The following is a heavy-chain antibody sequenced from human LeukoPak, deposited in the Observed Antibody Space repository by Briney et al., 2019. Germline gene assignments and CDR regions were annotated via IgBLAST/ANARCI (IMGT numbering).Heavy chain of an antibody. Sequence: SQTLFLTCTVSGGSISSGSYYWSWIRQPAGKGLEWIGRIYTSGSTNYNPSLKSRVTISVDTSKNQFSLKLSSVTAADTAVYYCGRGYGSGTVLVWGKGTTVTVSS. V-gene: IGHV4-61*02. CDR3: GRGYGSGTVLV. D-gene: IGHD3-10*01. CDR2: IYTSGST. J-gene: IGHJ6*03. CDR1: GGSISSGSYY.